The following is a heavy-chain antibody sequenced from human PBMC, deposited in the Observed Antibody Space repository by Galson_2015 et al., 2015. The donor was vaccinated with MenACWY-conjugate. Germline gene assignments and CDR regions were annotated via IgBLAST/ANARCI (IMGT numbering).Heavy chain of an antibody. CDR2: IYPGDSDT. Sequence: QSGAEVKKPGESLTISCKDSGYSFTPYWIVWVRQMPGKGLEWMGIIYPGDSDTRYSPSFQGQVTISADKSNNTAHLQWSGLKASDTAMYYCARHKGLKGAFDIWGQGTMVTVSS. D-gene: IGHD2-8*01. V-gene: IGHV5-51*01. CDR1: GYSFTPYW. CDR3: ARHKGLKGAFDI. J-gene: IGHJ3*02.